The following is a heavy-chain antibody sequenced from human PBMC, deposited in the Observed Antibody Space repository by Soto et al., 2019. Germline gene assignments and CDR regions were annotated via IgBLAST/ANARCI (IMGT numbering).Heavy chain of an antibody. D-gene: IGHD3-16*01. V-gene: IGHV1-69*13. CDR2: IIPIFGTA. CDR1: GGTVSSYA. Sequence: SVKVSCKASGGTVSSYAISWVRQAPGQGLEWMGGIIPIFGTANYAQKFQGRVTITADESTSTAYMELSSLRSEDTAVYYCARDWDYYYGTDVWGKGPTVTVSS. CDR3: ARDWDYYYGTDV. J-gene: IGHJ6*04.